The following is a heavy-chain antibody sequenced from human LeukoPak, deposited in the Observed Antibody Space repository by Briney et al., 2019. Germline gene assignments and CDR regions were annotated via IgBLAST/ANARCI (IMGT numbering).Heavy chain of an antibody. J-gene: IGHJ3*02. CDR1: GGTFSSYA. CDR3: ARDPDYYDSSGYPDI. D-gene: IGHD3-22*01. Sequence: ASVKVSCKASGGTFSSYAISWVRQAPGQGLEWMGIINPSGGSTSYAQKFQGRVTMTRDTSTSTVYMELSSLRSEDTAVYYCARDPDYYDSSGYPDIWGQGTMVTVSS. V-gene: IGHV1-46*01. CDR2: INPSGGST.